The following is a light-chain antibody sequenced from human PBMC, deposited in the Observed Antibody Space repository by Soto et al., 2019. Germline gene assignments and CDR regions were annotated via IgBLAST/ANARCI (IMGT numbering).Light chain of an antibody. CDR2: GAS. CDR3: QQYGSCPWT. Sequence: EIVLTQSPGTLSLSPGERATLSCRASQSVSSSYLAWYQQNPGQAPRLLIYGASSRATGIPDRFSGSGSGTDFTLTISRLEPEDFAVYYCQQYGSCPWTFGQGTKVEIK. J-gene: IGKJ1*01. CDR1: QSVSSSY. V-gene: IGKV3-20*01.